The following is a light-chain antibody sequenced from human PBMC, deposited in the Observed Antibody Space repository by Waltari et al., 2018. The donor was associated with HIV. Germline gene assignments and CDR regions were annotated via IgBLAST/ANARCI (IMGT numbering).Light chain of an antibody. CDR2: TDD. CDR1: SSTLGRNS. Sequence: QSVLPQPPSASETPGQRVTISCSGRSSTLGRNSVSWFQQLPGTAPKLIIYTDDQRPSGVPDRFSGSKSGTSGSLAISGLQSDDEADYYCATWDDSLDGWLFGGGTKLTVL. CDR3: ATWDDSLDGWL. V-gene: IGLV1-44*01. J-gene: IGLJ3*02.